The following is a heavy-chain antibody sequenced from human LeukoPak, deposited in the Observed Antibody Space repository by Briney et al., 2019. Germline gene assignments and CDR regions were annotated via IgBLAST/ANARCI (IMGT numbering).Heavy chain of an antibody. D-gene: IGHD3-10*01. CDR1: GGTFRGYY. J-gene: IGHJ5*02. Sequence: PSETLSLTCAVSGGTFRGYYWSWIRQPPGKGRAWIGEIDHTGSTNYNPSLESRGTLSVDTSKNQGSLNRNSLTAADTAVYYCARGLRFHVGSGNWFDLWGQGTLVTVSS. V-gene: IGHV4-34*01. CDR3: ARGLRFHVGSGNWFDL. CDR2: IDHTGST.